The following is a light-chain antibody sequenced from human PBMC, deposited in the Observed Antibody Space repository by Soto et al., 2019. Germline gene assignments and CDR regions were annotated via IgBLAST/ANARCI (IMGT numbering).Light chain of an antibody. J-gene: IGKJ4*01. V-gene: IGKV3-11*01. CDR1: QSVSSY. CDR2: YAS. Sequence: EIVLTQSPATLSLSPGERATLTCRASQSVSSYLAWYQQKPGQAPSLLIYYASNRATGIPARFSGSGSGTDFPLTISSLEPEDFAVYYCQQRSNWPLTFGGGTKVDIK. CDR3: QQRSNWPLT.